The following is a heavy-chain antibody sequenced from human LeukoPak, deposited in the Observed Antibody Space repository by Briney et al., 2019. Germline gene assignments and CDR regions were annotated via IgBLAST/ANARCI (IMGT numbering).Heavy chain of an antibody. CDR2: IYYSGST. CDR1: GGSISSSSYY. V-gene: IGHV4-39*07. D-gene: IGHD3-16*01. Sequence: PSETLSLTCTVSGGSISSSSYYWGWIRQPPGKGLEWIGSIYYSGSTYYNPSLKSRVTISVDTSKNQFSLKLSSVTAADTAVYYCARDHYDYVWGTNISPTEFDPWGQGTLVTVSS. J-gene: IGHJ5*02. CDR3: ARDHYDYVWGTNISPTEFDP.